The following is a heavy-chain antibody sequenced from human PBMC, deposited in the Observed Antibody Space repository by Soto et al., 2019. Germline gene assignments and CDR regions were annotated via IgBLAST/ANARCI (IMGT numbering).Heavy chain of an antibody. D-gene: IGHD4-17*01. CDR1: GFTFSSYA. Sequence: GGSLRLSCAASGFTFSSYAMHWVRQAPGKGLEWVAVISCDGSKKYYAGSVKGRFTISRDNSKNTLYLQMNSLRAEDTAVYYCARDLYGDYSYYYYGMDVWGQGTTVTVSS. CDR3: ARDLYGDYSYYYYGMDV. CDR2: ISCDGSKK. J-gene: IGHJ6*02. V-gene: IGHV3-30-3*01.